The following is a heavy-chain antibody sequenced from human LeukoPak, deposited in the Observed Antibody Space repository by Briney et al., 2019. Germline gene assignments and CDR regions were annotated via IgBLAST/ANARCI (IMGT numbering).Heavy chain of an antibody. CDR1: GYSIRSAY. CDR3: ARGKIRYDFWSGYYAFDI. Sequence: SETLSLTCAVSGYSIRSAYWGWIRQPPGKGLEWIGTIYHSGSTYYNPSLKSRVTISVDTSKNQFSLKLSSVTAADTAVYYCARGKIRYDFWSGYYAFDIWGQGTMVTVSS. V-gene: IGHV4-38-2*01. J-gene: IGHJ3*02. CDR2: IYHSGST. D-gene: IGHD3-3*01.